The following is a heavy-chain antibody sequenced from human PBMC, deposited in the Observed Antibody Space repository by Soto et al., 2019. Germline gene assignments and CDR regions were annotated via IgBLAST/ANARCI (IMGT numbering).Heavy chain of an antibody. D-gene: IGHD1-26*01. J-gene: IGHJ4*02. CDR1: GFTFSDYY. CDR3: ARDLLVGATEFDY. V-gene: IGHV3-11*01. CDR2: ISSSGSTI. Sequence: GSLRLSCAASGFTFSDYYMSWIRQAPGKGLEWVSYISSSGSTIYYADSVKGRFTISRDNAKNSLYLQMNSLRAEDTAVYYCARDLLVGATEFDYWGQGTLVTVS.